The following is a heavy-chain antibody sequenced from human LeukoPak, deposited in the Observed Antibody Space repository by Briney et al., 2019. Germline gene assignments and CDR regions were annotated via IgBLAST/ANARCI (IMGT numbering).Heavy chain of an antibody. CDR3: ARDVSTGIAVAPDAFDI. J-gene: IGHJ3*02. D-gene: IGHD6-19*01. CDR1: GFTFSTYT. Sequence: GGSLRLSCVASGFTFSTYTLNGVRQAPGKGLEWVSSISSSSSYIYYADSVKGRFTISRDNAKNSLYLQMNSLRAEDTAVYYCARDVSTGIAVAPDAFDIWGQGTMVTVSS. V-gene: IGHV3-21*01. CDR2: ISSSSSYI.